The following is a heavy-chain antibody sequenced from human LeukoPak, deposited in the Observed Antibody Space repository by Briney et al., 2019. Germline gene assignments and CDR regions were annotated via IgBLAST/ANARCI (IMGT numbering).Heavy chain of an antibody. V-gene: IGHV3-21*01. J-gene: IGHJ4*02. CDR2: ISSSDTYI. CDR3: ARRPGDPVYSSFRRDYFDY. CDR1: GFTFSSYS. Sequence: GGCLRLSCAASGFTFSSYSMNWVRQAPGKGLEWVSSISSSDTYIYHADSVKGRFTISRDNAKNSLYLQMNSLRVEDTAVYYCARRPGDPVYSSFRRDYFDYWGQGTLVTVSS. D-gene: IGHD6-6*01.